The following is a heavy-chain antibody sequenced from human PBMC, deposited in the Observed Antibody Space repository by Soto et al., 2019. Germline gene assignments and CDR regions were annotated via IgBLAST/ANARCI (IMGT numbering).Heavy chain of an antibody. CDR1: GGSISGYS. D-gene: IGHD4-17*01. J-gene: IGHJ4*02. CDR3: AIHSSLDNGGNSGLDY. Sequence: QVKLHESGPGLVKPSETLSLRCNVSGGSISGYSWAWIRQVPGKGLQWIGQIYFTANSDYNPSLSGCVPRSVDMSTSHSSLHLRSMTAADSAIYYGAIHSSLDNGGNSGLDYWGQGTMVTDSS. V-gene: IGHV4-59*01. CDR2: IYFTANS.